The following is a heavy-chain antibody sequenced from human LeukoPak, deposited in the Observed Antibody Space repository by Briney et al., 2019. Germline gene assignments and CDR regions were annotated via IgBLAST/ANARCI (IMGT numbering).Heavy chain of an antibody. Sequence: ASVKVSCKASGYTFTGYYMHWVRQATGQGLEWMGWMNPNSGNTGYAQKFQGRVTITRNTSISTAYMELSSLRSEDTAVYYCARGFGAAGSIWGQGTMVTVSS. CDR1: GYTFTGYY. CDR3: ARGFGAAGSI. J-gene: IGHJ3*02. D-gene: IGHD6-13*01. CDR2: MNPNSGNT. V-gene: IGHV1-8*03.